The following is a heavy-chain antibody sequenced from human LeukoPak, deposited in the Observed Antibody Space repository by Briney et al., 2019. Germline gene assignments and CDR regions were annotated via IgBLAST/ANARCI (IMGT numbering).Heavy chain of an antibody. D-gene: IGHD2/OR15-2a*01. CDR1: AGTFTGYT. J-gene: IGHJ1*01. V-gene: IGHV1-69*04. CDR2: IIPILGIA. CDR3: EREMEGGAMLCFLG. Sequence: SVTVSFSGAAGTFTGYTFCSERQAPGQGLEWMGRIIPILGIANYAQKFQGRVTITADKSTSTAYMELSSLRSEDTAVYCCEREMEGGAMLCFLGRGQGALVTVSS.